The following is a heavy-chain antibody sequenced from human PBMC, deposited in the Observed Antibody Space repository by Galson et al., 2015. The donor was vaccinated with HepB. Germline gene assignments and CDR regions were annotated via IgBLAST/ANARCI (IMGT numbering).Heavy chain of an antibody. CDR2: ISSSSSTI. CDR3: ARRATAYNFFDY. Sequence: SLRLSCAASGFTLSSYSMNWVRQAPGKGLEWVSYISSSSSTIYYADSVKGRITISRDNAKNSLYLQMNSLRDEDTAVYYCARRATAYNFFDYWGQGTLVTVSS. V-gene: IGHV3-48*02. D-gene: IGHD5-24*01. J-gene: IGHJ4*02. CDR1: GFTLSSYS.